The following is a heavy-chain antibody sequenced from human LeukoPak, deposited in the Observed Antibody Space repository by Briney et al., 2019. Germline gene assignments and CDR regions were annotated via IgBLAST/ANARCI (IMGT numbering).Heavy chain of an antibody. Sequence: PGGSLRLSCAASGFTFSSYGMHWVRQSPGKGLEWVAFIRYDGSNKSYSDSVRGRFTISRDNSKNTLYLQMNSLRVEDTAVYYCATSRGYCYDSSGYYYFDFWGQGTLVTVSS. CDR2: IRYDGSNK. J-gene: IGHJ4*02. D-gene: IGHD3-22*01. CDR3: ATSRGYCYDSSGYYYFDF. V-gene: IGHV3-30*02. CDR1: GFTFSSYG.